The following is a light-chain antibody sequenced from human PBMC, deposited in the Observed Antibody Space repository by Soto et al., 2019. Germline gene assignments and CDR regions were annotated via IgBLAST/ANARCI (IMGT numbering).Light chain of an antibody. CDR2: GAS. Sequence: DVQMTQSPSFVSASVGDRVTLTCRASQGITNYLAWYQQKPGKVPKLLIYGASSLQSGVPSRFSGSGSGTDFTLTIDSLQPEDVATYYCQKYNSAHSYSCGQGTKVEIK. CDR1: QGITNY. J-gene: IGKJ1*01. V-gene: IGKV1-27*01. CDR3: QKYNSAHSYS.